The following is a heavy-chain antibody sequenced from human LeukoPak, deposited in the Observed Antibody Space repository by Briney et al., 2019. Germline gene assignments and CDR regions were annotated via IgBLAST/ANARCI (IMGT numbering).Heavy chain of an antibody. Sequence: PSETLSLTCTVSGGTISSGSYYWSWIRQPAGKGLEWIGRIYTSGSTNYNPSLKSRVTISVDTSKNQFSLKLSSVTAADTAVYYCARLGITGTTRFADAFDIWGQGTMVTVSS. J-gene: IGHJ3*02. V-gene: IGHV4-61*02. CDR2: IYTSGST. D-gene: IGHD1-7*01. CDR3: ARLGITGTTRFADAFDI. CDR1: GGTISSGSYY.